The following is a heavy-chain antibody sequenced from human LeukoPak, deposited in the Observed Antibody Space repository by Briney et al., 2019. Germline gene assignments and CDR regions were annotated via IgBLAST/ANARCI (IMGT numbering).Heavy chain of an antibody. CDR2: IRYDGSNK. D-gene: IGHD6-13*01. Sequence: GGSLRLSRAATGVTFRSLGMHWARQSPGKGRECGAFIRYDGSNKYYADSVKGRFTISRDNSKNTLYLQTNSLRAEDTAVYYCAKGVAAAGLYWGQGTLVTVSS. J-gene: IGHJ4*02. CDR3: AKGVAAAGLY. CDR1: GVTFRSLG. V-gene: IGHV3-30*02.